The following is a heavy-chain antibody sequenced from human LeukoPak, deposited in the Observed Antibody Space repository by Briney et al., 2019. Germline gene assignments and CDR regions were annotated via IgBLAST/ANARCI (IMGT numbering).Heavy chain of an antibody. Sequence: SETLSLTCTVSGGSISSYYWSWIRQPAGKGLEWIGRIYTSGSTNYNPSFKSRVTMSVDTSKNQFSLKLSSVTAADTAVYYCARDQYCSSTSCYTGGFTSYYYYYMDVWGKGTTVTVSS. J-gene: IGHJ6*03. CDR3: ARDQYCSSTSCYTGGFTSYYYYYMDV. V-gene: IGHV4-4*07. CDR2: IYTSGST. CDR1: GGSISSYY. D-gene: IGHD2-2*02.